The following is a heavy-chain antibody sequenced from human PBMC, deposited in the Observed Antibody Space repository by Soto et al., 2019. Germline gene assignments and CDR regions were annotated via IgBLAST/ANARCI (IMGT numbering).Heavy chain of an antibody. CDR1: GGTFSSYT. Sequence: QVQLVQSGAEVKKPGSSVKVSCKASGGTFSSYTISWVRQAPGQGLEWMGRIIPILGIANYAQKFQGRVTITADKSTSTAYMELSRLRSEDTAVYYCARGPIVATITFFDYWGQGTLVTVSS. D-gene: IGHD5-12*01. CDR2: IIPILGIA. V-gene: IGHV1-69*02. CDR3: ARGPIVATITFFDY. J-gene: IGHJ4*02.